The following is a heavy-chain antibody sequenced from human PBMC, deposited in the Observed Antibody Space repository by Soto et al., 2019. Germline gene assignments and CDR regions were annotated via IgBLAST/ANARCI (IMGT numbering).Heavy chain of an antibody. J-gene: IGHJ6*03. CDR2: ISGSGGST. V-gene: IGHV3-23*01. D-gene: IGHD3-3*01. CDR1: GFTFSSYA. Sequence: GSLRLSCAASGFTFSSYAMSWVRQAPGKGLEWVSAISGSGGSTYYADSVKGRFTISRDNSKNTLYLQMNSLRAEDTAVYYCAKVYDFWSGSYYYYMDVWGKGTTVTVSS. CDR3: AKVYDFWSGSYYYYMDV.